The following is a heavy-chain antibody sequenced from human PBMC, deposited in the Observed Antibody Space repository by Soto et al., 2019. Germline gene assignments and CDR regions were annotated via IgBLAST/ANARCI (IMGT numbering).Heavy chain of an antibody. Sequence: SETLSLTCTVSGGSISSYYWSWIRQSAGQGLEWIGRIYPGGNTNYNPSLKSRVTMSADTSKNQFSLRLTSVTAADTAVYYCARANVGPPGGGSWIMPFDFWGQGTLVTVSS. CDR3: ARANVGPPGGGSWIMPFDF. D-gene: IGHD2-15*01. V-gene: IGHV4-4*07. CDR2: IYPGGNT. CDR1: GGSISSYY. J-gene: IGHJ4*02.